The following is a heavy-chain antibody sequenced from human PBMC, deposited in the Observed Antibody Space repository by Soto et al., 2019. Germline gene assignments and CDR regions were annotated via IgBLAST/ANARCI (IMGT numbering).Heavy chain of an antibody. V-gene: IGHV4-31*03. Sequence: SETLSLTCTVSGGSISSGGYYWSWIRQHPGKGLEWIGYIYYSGSTYYNPSLKSRVTISVDTSKNQFSLKLSSVTASDTAVYYCAREPPEYYFDYWGQGTLVTVSS. J-gene: IGHJ4*02. CDR2: IYYSGST. CDR3: AREPPEYYFDY. CDR1: GGSISSGGYY.